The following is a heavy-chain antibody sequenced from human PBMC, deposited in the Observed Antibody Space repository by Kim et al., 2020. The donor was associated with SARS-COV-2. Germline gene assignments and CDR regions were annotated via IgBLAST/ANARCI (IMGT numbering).Heavy chain of an antibody. Sequence: GESLKISCKGSGYSFTSYWIGWVRQMPGKGLEWMGIIYPGDSDTRYSPSFQGQVTISADKSISTAYLQWSSLKASDTAMYYCARTYYYDSSGYSPWYFDLCGRGTLVTVSS. CDR1: GYSFTSYW. D-gene: IGHD3-22*01. V-gene: IGHV5-51*01. CDR2: IYPGDSDT. J-gene: IGHJ2*01. CDR3: ARTYYYDSSGYSPWYFDL.